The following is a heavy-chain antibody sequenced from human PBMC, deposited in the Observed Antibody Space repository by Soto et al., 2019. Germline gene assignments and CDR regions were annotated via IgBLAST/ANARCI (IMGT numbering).Heavy chain of an antibody. CDR1: GFTFSRYY. CDR3: ARDDGVSSTNVKPFDI. J-gene: IGHJ3*02. D-gene: IGHD2-2*01. Sequence: EGSLRLSCAASGFTFSRYYMNWVLHAPGKGLVWVSSISTTSTYTHYADSLKGRFTISRDNAKKLLYLEMDSLRAEDTAVSYCARDDGVSSTNVKPFDICGQGTKVTVSS. CDR2: ISTTSTYT. V-gene: IGHV3-21*01.